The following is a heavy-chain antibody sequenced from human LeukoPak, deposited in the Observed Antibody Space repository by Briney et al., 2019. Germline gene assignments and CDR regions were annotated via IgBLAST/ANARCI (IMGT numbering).Heavy chain of an antibody. J-gene: IGHJ4*02. D-gene: IGHD6-19*01. CDR2: IWYDGSNK. V-gene: IGHV3-33*06. Sequence: GGSLRLSCAASGFTFSSYGMHWVRQAPGKGLEGVAVIWYDGSNKYYADPVKGRFTISRDNSKKTLYLQMNSLRAEDTAVYYCAKLFGGWYSSGWYGDYWGQGTLVTVSS. CDR3: AKLFGGWYSSGWYGDY. CDR1: GFTFSSYG.